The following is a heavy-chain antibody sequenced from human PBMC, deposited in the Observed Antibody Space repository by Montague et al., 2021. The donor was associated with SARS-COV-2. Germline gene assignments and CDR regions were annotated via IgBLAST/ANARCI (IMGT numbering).Heavy chain of an antibody. CDR2: IYYSGST. J-gene: IGHJ6*02. V-gene: IGHV4-59*01. CDR1: GGSISSYY. Sequence: SETLSLTCTVSGGSISSYYWSWIRQPPGKGLEWIGYIYYSGSTNYNPSLKSRVTISVDTFKNQFSLKLSSVTAADPAVYYCAREGSGRGYYYYGMDVWGQGTTVTVSS. CDR3: AREGSGRGYYYYGMDV. D-gene: IGHD3-10*01.